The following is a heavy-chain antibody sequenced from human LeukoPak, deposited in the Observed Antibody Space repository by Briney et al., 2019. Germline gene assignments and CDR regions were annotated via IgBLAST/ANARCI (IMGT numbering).Heavy chain of an antibody. CDR3: ARDANYYDSSGYTFNWFDP. CDR1: GGSISSYY. V-gene: IGHV4-59*01. Sequence: SETLSLTCTVSGGSISSYYWSWIRQPPGKGLEWIGYIYYSGSTNYNPSLKSRVTISVDTSKNQFSLKLSSVTAADTAVYYGARDANYYDSSGYTFNWFDPWGQGTLVTVSS. CDR2: IYYSGST. D-gene: IGHD3-22*01. J-gene: IGHJ5*02.